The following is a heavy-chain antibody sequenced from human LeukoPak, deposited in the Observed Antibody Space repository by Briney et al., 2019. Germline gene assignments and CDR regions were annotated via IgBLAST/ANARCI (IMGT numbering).Heavy chain of an antibody. D-gene: IGHD3-3*01. CDR2: IKQDGSEK. V-gene: IGHV3-7*03. J-gene: IGHJ6*02. CDR1: GFTFSSYW. Sequence: PGGSLRLSCAASGFTFSSYWMSWVRQAPGKGLEWVANIKQDGSEKYYVDSVKGRFTISRDNAKNSLYLQMNSLRSEDTAVYYCARYAGTIFGAQGMDVWGQGTTVTVSS. CDR3: ARYAGTIFGAQGMDV.